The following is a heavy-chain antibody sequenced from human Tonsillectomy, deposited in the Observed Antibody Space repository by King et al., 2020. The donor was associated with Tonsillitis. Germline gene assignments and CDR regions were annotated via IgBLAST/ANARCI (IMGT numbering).Heavy chain of an antibody. CDR3: ARGVSEQQHEAQFDY. CDR1: GYTFTNYY. CDR2: XXPSGGXX. D-gene: IGHD6-13*01. J-gene: IGHJ4*02. V-gene: IGHV1-46*01. Sequence: QLVQSGAEVRKPGASVKVSCKASGYTFTNYYMHWVRQAPGQGPEWXGXXXPSGGXXSXPQKFQGSVTMTRDTSTSTVYMELSSLRSEDTAVYYCARGVSEQQHEAQFDYWGQGTLVTVSS.